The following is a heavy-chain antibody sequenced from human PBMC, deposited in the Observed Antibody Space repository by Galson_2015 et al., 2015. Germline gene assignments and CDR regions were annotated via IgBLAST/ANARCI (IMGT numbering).Heavy chain of an antibody. CDR2: ISTSGHST. CDR1: FTFSSSA. Sequence: FTFSSSAMPWVRQAPGRGLEWVSGISTSGHSTYYADSVKGRFTISRDNSKNTVYLQMNSLRAEDTALYYCAKGDTFFDNWGQGTLVIVSS. CDR3: AKGDTFFDN. J-gene: IGHJ4*02. D-gene: IGHD3-16*01. V-gene: IGHV3-23*01.